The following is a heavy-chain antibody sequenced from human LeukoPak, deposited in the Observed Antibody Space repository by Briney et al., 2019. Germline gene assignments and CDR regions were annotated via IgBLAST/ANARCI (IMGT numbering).Heavy chain of an antibody. CDR1: GGTFSSYA. CDR2: IIPIFGTA. J-gene: IGHJ6*03. V-gene: IGHV1-69*01. D-gene: IGHD2-15*01. Sequence: SVKVSCKASGGTFSSYAISWVRQAPGQGLEWMGGIIPIFGTANYAQKFQGRVTITADESTSTAYMELSSLRSEDTAVYYCARAGGGSYHYFYYYYMDVWGKGTTVTVSS. CDR3: ARAGGGSYHYFYYYYMDV.